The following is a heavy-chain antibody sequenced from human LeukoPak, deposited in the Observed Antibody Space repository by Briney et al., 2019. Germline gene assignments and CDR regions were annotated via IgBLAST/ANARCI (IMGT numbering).Heavy chain of an antibody. D-gene: IGHD3-16*01. CDR2: INHSGST. CDR1: GGSISSSSYY. CDR3: ARQGHSYADDY. J-gene: IGHJ4*02. V-gene: IGHV4-39*07. Sequence: SETLSLTCTVSGGSISSSSYYWGWIRQPPGKGLEWIGEINHSGSTNYNPSLKSRVTISVDTSKNQFSLKLSSVTAADTAVYYCARQGHSYADDYWGQGTLVTVSS.